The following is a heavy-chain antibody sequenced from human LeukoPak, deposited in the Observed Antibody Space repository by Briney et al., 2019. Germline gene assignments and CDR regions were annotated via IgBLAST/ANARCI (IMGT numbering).Heavy chain of an antibody. CDR3: AKLSSSSPLNFDY. Sequence: GGSLRLSCAASGFTFSSYAMSWVHQAPGKGLEWVSAISGSGGSTYYADSVKGRFTISRDNSKNTLYLQMNSLRAEDTAVYYCAKLSSSSPLNFDYWGQGTLVTVSS. D-gene: IGHD6-13*01. CDR2: ISGSGGST. J-gene: IGHJ4*02. CDR1: GFTFSSYA. V-gene: IGHV3-23*01.